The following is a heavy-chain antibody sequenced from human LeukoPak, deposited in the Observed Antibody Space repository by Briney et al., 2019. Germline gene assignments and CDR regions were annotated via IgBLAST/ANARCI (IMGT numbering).Heavy chain of an antibody. CDR3: AKAQHIVVVTATPDY. D-gene: IGHD2-21*02. CDR1: GFTFSSYG. Sequence: GGSLRLSCAASGFTFSSYGMSWVRQAPGKGLEWVSAISGSGGSTYYADSVKGRFTISRDNSKNTLYLQMNSLRAEDTAVYYCAKAQHIVVVTATPDYWGQGTLVTVSS. V-gene: IGHV3-23*01. CDR2: ISGSGGST. J-gene: IGHJ4*02.